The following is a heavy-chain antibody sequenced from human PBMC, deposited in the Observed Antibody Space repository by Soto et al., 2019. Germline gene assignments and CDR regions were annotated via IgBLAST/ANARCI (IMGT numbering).Heavy chain of an antibody. CDR3: ARGPYYYYYMDV. V-gene: IGHV1-8*01. CDR2: TNPNSGNT. Sequence: ASVKVSCKASGYTFTSYDINWVRQATGQGLEWMGWTNPNSGNTGYAQKFQGRLTITRNTSISTAYMELSSLRSEDTAVYYCARGPYYYYYMDVWGKGTTVTVSS. J-gene: IGHJ6*03. CDR1: GYTFTSYD.